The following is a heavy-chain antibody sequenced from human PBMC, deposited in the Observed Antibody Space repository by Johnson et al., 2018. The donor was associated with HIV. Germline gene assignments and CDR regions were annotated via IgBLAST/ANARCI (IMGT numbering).Heavy chain of an antibody. V-gene: IGHV3-33*08. D-gene: IGHD3-16*02. Sequence: QVQLVESGGGVVRPGGSLRLSCAASGFTFDDYGMSWVRQAPGKGLEWVAVIWYDGSNKYYADSVKGRFTISRDNSKNTLYLQMNSLRAEDTAVYFCARGPIADDAFDIWGQGTMVTVSS. J-gene: IGHJ3*02. CDR3: ARGPIADDAFDI. CDR2: IWYDGSNK. CDR1: GFTFDDYG.